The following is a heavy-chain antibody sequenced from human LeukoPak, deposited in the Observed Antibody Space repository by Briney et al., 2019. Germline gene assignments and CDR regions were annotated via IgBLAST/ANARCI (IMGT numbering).Heavy chain of an antibody. CDR2: ITRNSNYI. CDR1: GFTFSSYN. D-gene: IGHD3-16*01. Sequence: GGSLRLSCAASGFTFSSYNMNWVRQAPGKGLEWISSITRNSNYIYYADSVKGRFTISRDNGKSSLFLQMDSLRSDDTAVYYCARDLKRSRARWENLGLDPWGQGTLVTVSS. J-gene: IGHJ5*02. V-gene: IGHV3-21*04. CDR3: ARDLKRSRARWENLGLDP.